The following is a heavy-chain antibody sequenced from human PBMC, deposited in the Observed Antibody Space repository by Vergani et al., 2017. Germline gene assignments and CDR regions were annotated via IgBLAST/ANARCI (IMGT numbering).Heavy chain of an antibody. CDR1: GGSISSSSYY. CDR2: IYYSGST. Sequence: QLQLQESGPGLVKPSETLSLTCTVSGGSISSSSYYWGWIRQPPGKGLEWIGSIYYSGSTYYNPSLKSRVTISVDTSTNQFSLKLSSVTAADTAVYYCARLSGLLWFGELLWAGGWGDYWGQGTLVTVSS. V-gene: IGHV4-39*01. CDR3: ARLSGLLWFGELLWAGGWGDY. J-gene: IGHJ4*02. D-gene: IGHD3-10*01.